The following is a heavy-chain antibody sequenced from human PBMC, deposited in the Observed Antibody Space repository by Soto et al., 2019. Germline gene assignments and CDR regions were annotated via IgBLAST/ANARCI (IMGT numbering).Heavy chain of an antibody. CDR3: ASADWFRLNY. Sequence: QVQLQESGPGLVKPSGTLSLTCTVSGGSSSDWWSWVRQPPGKGLEWIGEIYHTGSTNYNPSLKSRVTISVDKSKNQFSLKLTSVTAADTAVYYCASADWFRLNYWGQGTLVIVSS. J-gene: IGHJ4*02. CDR1: GGSSSDW. CDR2: IYHTGST. V-gene: IGHV4-4*02. D-gene: IGHD3-9*01.